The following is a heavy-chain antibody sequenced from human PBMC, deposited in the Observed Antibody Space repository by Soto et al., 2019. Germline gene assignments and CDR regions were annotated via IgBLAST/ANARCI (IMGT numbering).Heavy chain of an antibody. CDR2: IHPSGST. CDR1: SGSLTDHY. Sequence: SETLSLTCAVSSGSLTDHYWTWIRQSPEKGLEWIGEIHPSGSTDYHPSLKSRLTLSLDTSKNQFSLQLTSVTAADTGVYYCATALGPSTGVDYWGQGALVTVSS. CDR3: ATALGPSTGVDY. D-gene: IGHD2-8*02. V-gene: IGHV4-34*01. J-gene: IGHJ4*02.